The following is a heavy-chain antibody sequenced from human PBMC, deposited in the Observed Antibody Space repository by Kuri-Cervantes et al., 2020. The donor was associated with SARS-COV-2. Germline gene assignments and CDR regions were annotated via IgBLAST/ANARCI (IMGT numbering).Heavy chain of an antibody. J-gene: IGHJ4*02. D-gene: IGHD7-27*01. CDR1: GFTFSSYS. CDR3: ANWGSGGFLVPLDY. CDR2: ISSSSSTI. V-gene: IGHV3-48*01. Sequence: GSLKISCAASGFTFSSYSMNWVRQAPGKGLEWVSYISSSSSTIYYADSVKGRFTISRDNSKNTLYLQMNSLRAEDTAVYYCANWGSGGFLVPLDYWGQGTLVTVSS.